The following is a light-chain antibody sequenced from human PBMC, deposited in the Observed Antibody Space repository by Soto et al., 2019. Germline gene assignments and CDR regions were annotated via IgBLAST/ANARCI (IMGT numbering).Light chain of an antibody. Sequence: QSALTQPPSASGSPGQSVAISCTGTSSDIGAYNYVSWYQQYPGKAPKLILYEVTTRPSGVPDRFSGSKSGNTASLTVSGLQADDEAHYYCSSYAGSSVYVVFGGGTQLTVL. J-gene: IGLJ2*01. V-gene: IGLV2-8*01. CDR2: EVT. CDR3: SSYAGSSVYVV. CDR1: SSDIGAYNY.